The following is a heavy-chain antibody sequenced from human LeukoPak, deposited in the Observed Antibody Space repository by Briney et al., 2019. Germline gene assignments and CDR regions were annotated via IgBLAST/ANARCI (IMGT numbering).Heavy chain of an antibody. D-gene: IGHD5/OR15-5a*01. Sequence: SETLSLTCTVSGGSISSSSYYWSWIRQPAGKGLEWIGRIYTSGSTNYNPSLKSRVTMSVDTSKNQFSLKLSSVTAADTAVYYCARVRSFYDSDFDHWGQGTLVTVSS. J-gene: IGHJ4*02. CDR2: IYTSGST. V-gene: IGHV4-61*02. CDR1: GGSISSSSYY. CDR3: ARVRSFYDSDFDH.